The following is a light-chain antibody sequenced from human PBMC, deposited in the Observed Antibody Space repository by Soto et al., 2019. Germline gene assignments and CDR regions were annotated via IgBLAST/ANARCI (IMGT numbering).Light chain of an antibody. J-gene: IGLJ3*02. CDR3: CSYAGSRALV. CDR2: DVN. CDR1: NRDVGNYNL. V-gene: IGLV2-23*02. Sequence: QSALSQPATVSGSPGQSIAISCTGTNRDVGNYNLVSWYQQYPGKAPKLIIYDVNKRPSGVSDRFSGSKSGNTASLTISGLQAEDEADYYCCSYAGSRALVFGGGTKLTVL.